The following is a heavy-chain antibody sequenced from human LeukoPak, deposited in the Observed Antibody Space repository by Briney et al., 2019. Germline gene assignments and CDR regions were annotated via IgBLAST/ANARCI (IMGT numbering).Heavy chain of an antibody. Sequence: GGSLRLSCAASGFTFDDYAMYWVRQGPGKGLEWVSGISWDSGSMGYADSVKGRFTISRDNAKNSLYLQMNSLRAEDTALYYCARDRGWLQYIDYWGQGTLVTVSS. CDR3: ARDRGWLQYIDY. J-gene: IGHJ4*02. V-gene: IGHV3-9*01. CDR1: GFTFDDYA. D-gene: IGHD5-24*01. CDR2: ISWDSGSM.